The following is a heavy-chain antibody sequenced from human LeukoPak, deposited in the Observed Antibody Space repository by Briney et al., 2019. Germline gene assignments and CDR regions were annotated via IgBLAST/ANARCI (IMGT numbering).Heavy chain of an antibody. D-gene: IGHD2-15*01. CDR2: ISAYNGNT. J-gene: IGHJ3*02. V-gene: IGHV1-18*01. CDR1: GYTFTSYG. CDR3: ARVWELVAATRLQVNPDAFDI. Sequence: ASVKVSCKASGYTFTSYGISWVRQAPGQGLEWMGWISAYNGNTNYAQKLQGRVTMNTDTSTSTAYMELRSLRSDDTAVYYCARVWELVAATRLQVNPDAFDIWGQGTMVTVSS.